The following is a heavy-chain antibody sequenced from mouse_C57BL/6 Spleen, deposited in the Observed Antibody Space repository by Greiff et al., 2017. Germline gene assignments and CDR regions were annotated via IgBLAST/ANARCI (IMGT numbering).Heavy chain of an antibody. D-gene: IGHD2-4*01. Sequence: VQLQQSVAELVRPGASVKLSCTASGFNIKNPYMHWVKQRPEQGLEWIGRIDPANGNTKYAPKFQGKATITADTSSNTAYLQLSSLTSEDTAIYYCARGLRRDYAMDYWGQGTSVTVSS. CDR1: GFNIKNPY. J-gene: IGHJ4*01. CDR3: ARGLRRDYAMDY. CDR2: IDPANGNT. V-gene: IGHV14-3*01.